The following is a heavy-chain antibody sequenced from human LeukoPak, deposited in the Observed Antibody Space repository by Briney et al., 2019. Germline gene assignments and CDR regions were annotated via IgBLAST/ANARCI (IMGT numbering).Heavy chain of an antibody. J-gene: IGHJ4*02. D-gene: IGHD3-22*01. CDR3: ASSSHGVITND. CDR1: GSTFTGSY. V-gene: IGHV1-2*02. CDR2: INPNSGGT. Sequence: ASGKLSCKASGSTFTGSYMHLVREAPGQGLEWMGWINPNSGGTNYAQKFQGRVTMTRDTSISTAYMELSRLRSDDTAVYYCASSSHGVITNDWGQGTLVTVSS.